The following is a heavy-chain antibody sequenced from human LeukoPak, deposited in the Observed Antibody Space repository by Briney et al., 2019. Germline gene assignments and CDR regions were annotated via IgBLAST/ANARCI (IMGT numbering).Heavy chain of an antibody. CDR1: GGSISSFY. D-gene: IGHD1-26*01. V-gene: IGHV4-59*08. Sequence: SETLSLTCTVSGGSISSFYWSWIRQPPGKGLEWIGHIYYSGSTNYNPSLKSRVTISVDTSKNQFSLKLSSVTAADTAVYYCARLNSGTYSPAYFDYWGQGTLVTVSS. CDR3: ARLNSGTYSPAYFDY. CDR2: IYYSGST. J-gene: IGHJ4*02.